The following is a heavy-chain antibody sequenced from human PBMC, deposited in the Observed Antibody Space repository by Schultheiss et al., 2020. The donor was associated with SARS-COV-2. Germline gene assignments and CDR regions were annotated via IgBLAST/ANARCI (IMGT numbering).Heavy chain of an antibody. CDR3: AKDSHPDSIVVVPAAIVY. D-gene: IGHD2-2*01. Sequence: GGSLRLSCAASGFTVSSNYMSWVRQAPGKGLEWVSVIYSGGSTYYADSVKGRFTISRDNSKNTLYLQMNSLRAEDTAVYYCAKDSHPDSIVVVPAAIVYWGQGTLVTVSS. J-gene: IGHJ4*02. CDR2: IYSGGST. CDR1: GFTVSSNY. V-gene: IGHV3-66*01.